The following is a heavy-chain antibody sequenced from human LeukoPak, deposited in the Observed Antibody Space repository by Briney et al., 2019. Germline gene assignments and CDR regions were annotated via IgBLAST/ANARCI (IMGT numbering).Heavy chain of an antibody. CDR3: ARDPPTAVAGTVEYFQH. CDR1: GFTFSDYY. D-gene: IGHD6-19*01. Sequence: GGSLRLSCAASGFTFSDYYMSWIRQAPGKGLEWFSYISSSGSTIYYADSVKGRFTISRDNAKNSLYLQMNSLRAEDTAVYYCARDPPTAVAGTVEYFQHWGQGTLVTVSS. CDR2: ISSSGSTI. J-gene: IGHJ1*01. V-gene: IGHV3-11*04.